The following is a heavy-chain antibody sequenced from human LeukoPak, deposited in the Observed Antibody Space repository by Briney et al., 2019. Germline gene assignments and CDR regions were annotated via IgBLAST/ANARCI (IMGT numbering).Heavy chain of an antibody. CDR3: ARVSTTVVNHYFDY. D-gene: IGHD4-23*01. CDR1: GGSIRSTTHY. J-gene: IGHJ4*02. CDR2: IYYSGST. Sequence: PSETLSLTCTVSGGSIRSTTHYWSWIRQHPGKGLEWIGYIYYSGSTYYNPSLKSRVTISVDTSKNQFSLKLSSVTAADTAVYYCARVSTTVVNHYFDYWGQGTLVTVSS. V-gene: IGHV4-31*03.